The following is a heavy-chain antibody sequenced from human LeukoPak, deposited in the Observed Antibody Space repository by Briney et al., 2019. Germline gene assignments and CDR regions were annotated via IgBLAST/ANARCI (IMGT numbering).Heavy chain of an antibody. CDR3: ARTPFHYDILTGNYYYYGMDV. D-gene: IGHD3-9*01. V-gene: IGHV5-51*01. Sequence: GESLKISCKGSGYCFASYWIGWVRQMPGKGLEWMGIIYPGDSDTRYSPSFQGQVTISADKSISTAYLQWSSLKASDTAMYYCARTPFHYDILTGNYYYYGMDVWGQGTTVTVSS. J-gene: IGHJ6*02. CDR1: GYCFASYW. CDR2: IYPGDSDT.